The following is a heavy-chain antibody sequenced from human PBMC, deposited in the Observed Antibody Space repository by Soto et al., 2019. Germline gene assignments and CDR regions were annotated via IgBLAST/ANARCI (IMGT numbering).Heavy chain of an antibody. CDR3: AKGPTVGCVYFSSSGYTGNDAFDI. CDR1: GFTFSSYG. D-gene: IGHD6-25*01. J-gene: IGHJ3*02. V-gene: IGHV3-30*18. CDR2: ISYDGSNK. Sequence: QVHLVESGGGVVQPGRSLRLSCAASGFTFSSYGMHWVRQAPGKGLEWVAVISYDGSNKYYADSVKGRFTISRDNSKNTLYLQTNSLRAEDTAVYYCAKGPTVGCVYFSSSGYTGNDAFDIWGQGTMVTVSS.